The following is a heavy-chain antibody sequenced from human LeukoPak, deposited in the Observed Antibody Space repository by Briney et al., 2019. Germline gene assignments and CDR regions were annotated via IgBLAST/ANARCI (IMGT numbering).Heavy chain of an antibody. V-gene: IGHV1-2*04. J-gene: IGHJ4*02. CDR2: INPNSGGT. Sequence: ASVKVSCKASGYTFTGYYMHWVRQAPGQGLEWMGWINPNSGGTNYAQKFQDWVTMTRDTSISTAYMELSRLRSDDTAVYYCARGFLDGRPEYYFDYWGQGTLVTVSS. CDR3: ARGFLDGRPEYYFDY. CDR1: GYTFTGYY. D-gene: IGHD3/OR15-3a*01.